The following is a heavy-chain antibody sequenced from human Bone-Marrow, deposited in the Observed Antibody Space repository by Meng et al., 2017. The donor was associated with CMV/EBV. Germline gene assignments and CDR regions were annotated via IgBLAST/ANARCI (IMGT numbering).Heavy chain of an antibody. D-gene: IGHD2-2*03. CDR3: ARSLGLATVWMHYYYGMDV. CDR1: GGTFSSYA. CDR2: IIPIFGTA. Sequence: SVKVSCKASGGTFSSYAISWVRQAPGQGLEWMGGIIPIFGTANYAQKFQGRVTITTDESTSTAYMELSSLRSEDTAVYYCARSLGLATVWMHYYYGMDVWGQGTTVTGYS. V-gene: IGHV1-69*05. J-gene: IGHJ6*02.